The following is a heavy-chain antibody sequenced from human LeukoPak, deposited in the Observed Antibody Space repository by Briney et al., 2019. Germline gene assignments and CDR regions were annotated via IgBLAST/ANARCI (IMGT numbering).Heavy chain of an antibody. J-gene: IGHJ4*02. D-gene: IGHD6-19*01. CDR2: VYYNVST. Sequence: SEILSLTCTVSGGSISSYYWSWIRQPPGKGLEWIGYVYYNVSTNYNPSLKSRVTISVDTSKNQFSLKLTSVTAADTAVYYCARARTYSTGWYYFDYWGQGTLVTVSS. V-gene: IGHV4-59*01. CDR3: ARARTYSTGWYYFDY. CDR1: GGSISSYY.